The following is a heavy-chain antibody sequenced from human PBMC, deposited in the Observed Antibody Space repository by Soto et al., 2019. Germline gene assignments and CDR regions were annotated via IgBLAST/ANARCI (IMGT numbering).Heavy chain of an antibody. V-gene: IGHV1-18*01. Sequence: ASVKVSCKASCYSFIDYGITWVRQAPGQGLEWMGYIRAYNGNTNYAQKLQGRVTMTTDTSTSTAYMELRSLRSDDTAVYYCARVPLSVAGIYYFDYWGQGTLVTVSS. CDR2: IRAYNGNT. CDR1: CYSFIDYG. J-gene: IGHJ4*02. D-gene: IGHD6-19*01. CDR3: ARVPLSVAGIYYFDY.